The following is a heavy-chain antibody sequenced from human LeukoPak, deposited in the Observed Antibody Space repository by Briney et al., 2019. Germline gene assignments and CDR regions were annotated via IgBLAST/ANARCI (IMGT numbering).Heavy chain of an antibody. V-gene: IGHV3-53*01. CDR1: GFTFSSYG. Sequence: GGSLRLSCAASGFTFSSYGMHWVRQAPGKGPEWVSVIYSGGSTYYADSVKGRFTFSRDNSKNTLYLQMNSLRAEDTAVYYCARAPALDYWGQGTLVTVSS. D-gene: IGHD2-2*01. J-gene: IGHJ4*02. CDR2: IYSGGST. CDR3: ARAPALDY.